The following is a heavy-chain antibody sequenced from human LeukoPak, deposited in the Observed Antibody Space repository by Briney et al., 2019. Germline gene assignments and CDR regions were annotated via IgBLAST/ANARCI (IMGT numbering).Heavy chain of an antibody. V-gene: IGHV4-59*01. CDR1: GGSISSYY. D-gene: IGHD4-17*01. CDR2: IYYSGST. CDR3: ARDTTVTTKYYYYGMDV. Sequence: SETLSLTCTVSGGSISSYYWSWFRQPPGKGLEWIGYIYYSGSTNYNPSLKSRVTISVDTSKNQFSLKLSSVTAADTAVYYCARDTTVTTKYYYYGMDVWGQGTTVTVSS. J-gene: IGHJ6*02.